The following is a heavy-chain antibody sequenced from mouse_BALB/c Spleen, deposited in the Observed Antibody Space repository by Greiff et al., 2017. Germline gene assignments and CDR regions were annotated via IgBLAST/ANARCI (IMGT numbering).Heavy chain of an antibody. D-gene: IGHD1-1*01. J-gene: IGHJ1*01. CDR1: GFNIKDTY. CDR2: IDPANGNT. Sequence: VQLQQSGAELVKPGASVKLSCTASGFNIKDTYMHWVKQRPEQGLEWIGRIDPANGNTKYDPKFQGKATITADTSSNTAYLQLSSLTSEDTAVYYCARGVYGKNFDVWGAGTTVTVSS. CDR3: ARGVYGKNFDV. V-gene: IGHV14-3*02.